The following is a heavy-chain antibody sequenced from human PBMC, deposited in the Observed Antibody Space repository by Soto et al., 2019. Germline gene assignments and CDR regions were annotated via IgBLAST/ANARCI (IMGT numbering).Heavy chain of an antibody. V-gene: IGHV1-2*02. Sequence: QAQLVQSGAEVKKPGASVSVSCKASGYTFTHYYIHWVRRAPGQGLEWMGLINPKTGDTNYAQKFRDRVSMTRDTSTNTASMRLSSLRSDDTAVYYCARVPGHKNSRGDYWGQGTPVSVSA. CDR2: INPKTGDT. J-gene: IGHJ4*02. CDR3: ARVPGHKNSRGDY. D-gene: IGHD1-7*01. CDR1: GYTFTHYY.